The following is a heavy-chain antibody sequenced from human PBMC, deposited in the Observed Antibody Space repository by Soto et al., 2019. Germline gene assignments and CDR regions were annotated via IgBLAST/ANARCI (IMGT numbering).Heavy chain of an antibody. CDR3: ATPGSYPADY. CDR2: ISYDGSNK. Sequence: QVQLVESGGGVVQPGRSLRLSCAASGFTFSSYAMHWVRQAPGKGLEWVAVISYDGSNKYYADSVKGRFTISRDNSKNTLYLQMNSLRAEDTAVYYCATPGSYPADYWGQGTLVTVSS. V-gene: IGHV3-30-3*01. D-gene: IGHD1-26*01. J-gene: IGHJ4*02. CDR1: GFTFSSYA.